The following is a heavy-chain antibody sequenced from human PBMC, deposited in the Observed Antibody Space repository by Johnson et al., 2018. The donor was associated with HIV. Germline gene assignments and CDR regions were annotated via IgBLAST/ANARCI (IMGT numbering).Heavy chain of an antibody. CDR1: GFTFSSYG. CDR2: IRYDGSNK. CDR3: AKGPYSSSWPYDALDI. Sequence: QVQVLESGGGVVQPGGSLRLSCAASGFTFSSYGMHWVRQAPGKGLEWVAFIRYDGSNKYYADSVKGRFTISRDNSKNTLYLQMNSLRAEDTAVYYCAKGPYSSSWPYDALDIWGQGTMVTVSS. J-gene: IGHJ3*02. D-gene: IGHD6-13*01. V-gene: IGHV3-30*02.